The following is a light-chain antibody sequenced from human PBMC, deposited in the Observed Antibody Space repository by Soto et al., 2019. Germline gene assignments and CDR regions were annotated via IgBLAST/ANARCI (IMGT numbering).Light chain of an antibody. V-gene: IGKV1-5*03. J-gene: IGKJ5*01. CDR2: KAS. CDR1: QSISSW. Sequence: DIQMTQSPSTLSASVGDRVTITCRASQSISSWLAWYQQKPGKAPRLLIYKASNLESGVPARFSGSGSGTDFTLTISSVRPEDLGSFYCQQTFNSPITFGQGTRLEIK. CDR3: QQTFNSPIT.